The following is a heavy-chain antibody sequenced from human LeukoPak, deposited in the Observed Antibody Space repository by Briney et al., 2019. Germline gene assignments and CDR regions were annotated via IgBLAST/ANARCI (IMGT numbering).Heavy chain of an antibody. CDR2: INHSGST. Sequence: SETLSLTCTVSGASFSGYYWSWIRQPPGKGLEWIGEINHSGSTNYNPSLKSRVTISVDTSKNQFSLKLSSVTAADTAVYYCARVGCSGGSCYGAFDNWGQGTMVTVSS. CDR1: GASFSGYY. J-gene: IGHJ3*02. CDR3: ARVGCSGGSCYGAFDN. V-gene: IGHV4-34*01. D-gene: IGHD2-15*01.